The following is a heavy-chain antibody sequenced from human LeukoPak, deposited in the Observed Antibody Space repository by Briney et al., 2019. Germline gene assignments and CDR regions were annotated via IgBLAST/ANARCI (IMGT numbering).Heavy chain of an antibody. J-gene: IGHJ4*02. Sequence: PGGSLRLSCVASGFTFSRYGMHWVGQAPCKGMEWVSYNRSSNTYIYSAEAIKGRFTISRDNAKNSLYLKMNSLRAEDTAVYYCARVYGGNSRNKFDYWGQGTLVTVSS. CDR1: GFTFSRYG. D-gene: IGHD4-23*01. V-gene: IGHV3-21*05. CDR3: ARVYGGNSRNKFDY. CDR2: NRSSNTYI.